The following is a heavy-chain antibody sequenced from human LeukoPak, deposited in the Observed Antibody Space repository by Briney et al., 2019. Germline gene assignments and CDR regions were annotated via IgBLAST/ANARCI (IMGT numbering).Heavy chain of an antibody. CDR2: INPSGGST. J-gene: IGHJ4*02. V-gene: IGHV1-46*01. D-gene: IGHD3-3*01. Sequence: ASVKVSCKASGYTFTSYYMHWVRQAPGQGLEWMGIINPSGGSTSYAQKFQGRVTKTRDTSTSTVYMELSSLRSEDTAVYYCARASPLDYDFWSGYYHYYFDYWGQGTLVTVSS. CDR3: ARASPLDYDFWSGYYHYYFDY. CDR1: GYTFTSYY.